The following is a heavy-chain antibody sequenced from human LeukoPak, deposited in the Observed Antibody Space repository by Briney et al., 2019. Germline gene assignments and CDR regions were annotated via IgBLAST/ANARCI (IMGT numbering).Heavy chain of an antibody. CDR3: ARDSPKRYSGSYFDY. CDR2: IYDSGST. CDR1: GGSISSSSYY. D-gene: IGHD1-26*01. Sequence: PSETLSLTCTVSGGSISSSSYYWGWIRQPPGKGLEWIGSIYDSGSTSYNSSLKSRVAISVDRSKNQFSLKLTSVTAADTAVYYCARDSPKRYSGSYFDYWGQGALVTVSS. J-gene: IGHJ4*02. V-gene: IGHV4-39*07.